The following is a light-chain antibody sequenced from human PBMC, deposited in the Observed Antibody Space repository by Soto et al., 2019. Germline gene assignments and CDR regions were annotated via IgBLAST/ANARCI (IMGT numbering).Light chain of an antibody. CDR1: QSVSSNY. V-gene: IGKV3-20*01. J-gene: IGKJ2*01. Sequence: EIVLTQSPVTLSLSPGETATLSCRASQSVSSNYLVWYQQKPGQTPRLLIYGASTGATGTPDRFSGSGSGTDFTLTISRLEPEDFAVYYCQQFGISPYTFGQGTKLEMK. CDR2: GAS. CDR3: QQFGISPYT.